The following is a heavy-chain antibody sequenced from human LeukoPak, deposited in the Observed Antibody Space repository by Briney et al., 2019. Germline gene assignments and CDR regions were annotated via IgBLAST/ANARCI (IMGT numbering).Heavy chain of an antibody. D-gene: IGHD3-16*02. J-gene: IGHJ4*02. Sequence: PGRSLRLSCAASGFTFSSYAMHWVRQAPGKGLEWVAVISYDGSNKYYADPVKGRFTISRDNSKNTLYLQMNSLRAEDTAVYYCARDYQAYFDYWGQGTLVTVSS. CDR3: ARDYQAYFDY. CDR1: GFTFSSYA. CDR2: ISYDGSNK. V-gene: IGHV3-30*04.